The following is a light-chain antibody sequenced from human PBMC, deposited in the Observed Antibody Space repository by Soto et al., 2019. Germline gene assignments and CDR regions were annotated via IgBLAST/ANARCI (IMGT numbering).Light chain of an antibody. CDR3: NSYADSNTYV. CDR2: DVS. J-gene: IGLJ1*01. Sequence: QSVLTQPPSASGSPGQSVTISCTGTSSDVGRYNYVSWYQHHPGKAPKLIIYDVSQRPSGVPYRFSGSKSGNTASLTVSGLQAEDEADYYCNSYADSNTYVFGTGTKLTVL. CDR1: SSDVGRYNY. V-gene: IGLV2-8*01.